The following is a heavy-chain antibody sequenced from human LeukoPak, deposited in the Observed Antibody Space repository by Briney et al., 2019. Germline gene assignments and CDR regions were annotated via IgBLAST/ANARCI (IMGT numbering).Heavy chain of an antibody. Sequence: GGSLRLSCAASGFTFSTYAMSWVRQAPGQGLEWVSSINGDGGSTYYAESVKGRFTVFRDNSKNTLYLQMDSLRVEDTAVYYCAKRPDCSTTNCFRFEYWGQGTLVTVSS. CDR3: AKRPDCSTTNCFRFEY. CDR1: GFTFSTYA. D-gene: IGHD2-2*01. CDR2: INGDGGST. J-gene: IGHJ4*02. V-gene: IGHV3-23*01.